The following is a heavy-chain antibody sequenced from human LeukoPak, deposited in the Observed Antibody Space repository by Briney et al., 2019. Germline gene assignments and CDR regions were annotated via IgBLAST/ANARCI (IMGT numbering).Heavy chain of an antibody. Sequence: PGESLKISCKGSGYSFSTYWIGWVRQMPGTGLELMGIIYPGDSDTTYSPSFQGQVTISVDKSISTAYLQWSTLKASDTAMYYCARRVNSGYYFDYWAQGTLVTVSS. CDR3: ARRVNSGYYFDY. V-gene: IGHV5-51*01. D-gene: IGHD3-22*01. CDR1: GYSFSTYW. J-gene: IGHJ4*02. CDR2: IYPGDSDT.